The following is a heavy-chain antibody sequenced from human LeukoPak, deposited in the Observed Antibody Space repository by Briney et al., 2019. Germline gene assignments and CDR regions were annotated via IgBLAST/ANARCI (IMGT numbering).Heavy chain of an antibody. CDR1: GGSISSYY. CDR3: ARDNVHYDWSSPLAFDI. D-gene: IGHD3-3*01. V-gene: IGHV4-4*07. J-gene: IGHJ3*02. Sequence: SETLSLTCTVSGGSISSYYWSWIRQPAGKGLEWIGRIYTSGSTNYNPSLKSRVTMSVDTSKNQFSLKLSSVTAADTAVYYCARDNVHYDWSSPLAFDIWGQGTMVTVSS. CDR2: IYTSGST.